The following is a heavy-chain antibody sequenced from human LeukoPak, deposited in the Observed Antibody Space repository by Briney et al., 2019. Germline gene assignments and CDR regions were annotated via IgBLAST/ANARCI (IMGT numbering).Heavy chain of an antibody. V-gene: IGHV1-3*01. CDR1: GYTFTSYA. Sequence: WASVKVSCKASGYTFTSYAMHWVRQAPGQRLEWMGWINAGNGNTKYSQKFQGRVTMTRDTSMSTAFMELSSLTSEDTAVYYCARGVNSQGTAMVLFDSWGQGSLVTVSA. D-gene: IGHD5-18*01. CDR3: ARGVNSQGTAMVLFDS. J-gene: IGHJ4*02. CDR2: INAGNGNT.